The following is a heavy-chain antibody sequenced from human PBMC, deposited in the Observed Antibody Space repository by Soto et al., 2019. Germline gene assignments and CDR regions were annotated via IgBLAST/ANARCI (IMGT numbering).Heavy chain of an antibody. D-gene: IGHD3-10*01. CDR3: ARDGVGSSSGSTDYYYYGMDF. CDR2: ISAYNGNT. J-gene: IGHJ6*02. V-gene: IGHV1-18*01. CDR1: GYTFTSYG. Sequence: ASVKVSCKASGYTFTSYGISWVRQAPGQGLEWMGWISAYNGNTNYAQKLQGRVTMTTDTSTSTAYMELRSLRSDDTAVYYCARDGVGSSSGSTDYYYYGMDFWGQGTTVPVSS.